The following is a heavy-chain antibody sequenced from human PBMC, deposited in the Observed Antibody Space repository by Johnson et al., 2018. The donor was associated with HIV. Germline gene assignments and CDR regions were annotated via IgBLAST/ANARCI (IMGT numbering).Heavy chain of an antibody. V-gene: IGHV3-30*04. J-gene: IGHJ3*02. Sequence: QVQVVESGGGVVQPGRSLRLSCAASGFTFSSYAMHWVRQAPGKGLEWVAVISYDGSNKYYADSVKGRLPISRDNSKNTLYLQMNNLRVEDTAVYYCARGDYVYMDYSAFDIWGQGTMVTVSS. D-gene: IGHD5/OR15-5a*01. CDR1: GFTFSSYA. CDR3: ARGDYVYMDYSAFDI. CDR2: ISYDGSNK.